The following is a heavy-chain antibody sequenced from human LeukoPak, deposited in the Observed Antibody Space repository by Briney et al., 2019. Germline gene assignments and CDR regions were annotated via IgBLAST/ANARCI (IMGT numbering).Heavy chain of an antibody. D-gene: IGHD4-17*01. Sequence: GGSLRLSCAASGLTFSSSAMSWVRQVPGKGLQWVSSIVGTGSSTHYADSVMGRFTISRDNFKNTLYLQMNSLRAEDTAIYYCAKDQGHDYAPLGSATQFYWGQGALVTVSS. J-gene: IGHJ4*02. CDR1: GLTFSSSA. V-gene: IGHV3-23*01. CDR3: AKDQGHDYAPLGSATQFY. CDR2: IVGTGSST.